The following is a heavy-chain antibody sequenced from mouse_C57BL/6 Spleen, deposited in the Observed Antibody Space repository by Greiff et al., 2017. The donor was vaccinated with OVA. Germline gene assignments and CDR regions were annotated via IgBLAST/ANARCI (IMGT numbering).Heavy chain of an antibody. Sequence: QVQLKQPGAELVKPGASVKLSCKASGYTFTSYWMHWVKQRPGQGLEWIGMIHPNSGSTNYNEKFKSKATLTVDKSSSTAYMQLSSLTSEDSAVYYCARSGVYGNSEDFDYWGQGTTLTVSS. CDR1: GYTFTSYW. V-gene: IGHV1-64*01. D-gene: IGHD2-1*01. J-gene: IGHJ2*01. CDR3: ARSGVYGNSEDFDY. CDR2: IHPNSGST.